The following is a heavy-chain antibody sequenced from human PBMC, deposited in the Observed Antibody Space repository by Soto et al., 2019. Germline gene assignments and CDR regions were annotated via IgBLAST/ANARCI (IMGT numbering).Heavy chain of an antibody. V-gene: IGHV3-48*03. J-gene: IGHJ1*01. D-gene: IGHD3-9*01. CDR1: GFTFSSYE. CDR2: ISSSGSTI. Sequence: EVQLVESGGGLVQPGGSLRLSCAASGFTFSSYEMNWVRQAPGKGLEWVSYISSSGSTIYYADSVKGRFTISRDNAKNSLYLQMNCLRAEDTAVYYCARLNVLRYFDWLPPFHHCGQGTLVTVSS. CDR3: ARLNVLRYFDWLPPFHH.